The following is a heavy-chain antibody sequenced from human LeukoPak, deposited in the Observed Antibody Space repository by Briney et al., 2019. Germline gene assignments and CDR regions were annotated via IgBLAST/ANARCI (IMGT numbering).Heavy chain of an antibody. CDR2: IKQDGSEK. J-gene: IGHJ4*02. CDR3: ARDSDVPFDY. Sequence: GGSLRLSCAASGFTFSRCWMNWVRQAPGKGLEWVANIKQDGSEKYYVDSVKGRFTISRDNAKNSVYLQMNSLRAEDTAVYYCARDSDVPFDYWGQGTLVTVSS. CDR1: GFTFSRCW. V-gene: IGHV3-7*01. D-gene: IGHD3-16*01.